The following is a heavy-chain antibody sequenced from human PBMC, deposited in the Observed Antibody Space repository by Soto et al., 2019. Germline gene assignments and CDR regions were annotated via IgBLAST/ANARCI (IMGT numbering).Heavy chain of an antibody. V-gene: IGHV3-30*18. J-gene: IGHJ4*02. CDR2: ISYDGSNK. CDR1: GFTFSSYG. CDR3: AKDMYYYDSSGTLAYDY. D-gene: IGHD3-22*01. Sequence: GGSLRLSCAASGFTFSSYGMHWVRQAPGKGLEWVAVISYDGSNKYYADSVKGRFTISRDNSKNTLYLQMNSLRAEDTAVYYCAKDMYYYDSSGTLAYDYWGQGTLVTVSS.